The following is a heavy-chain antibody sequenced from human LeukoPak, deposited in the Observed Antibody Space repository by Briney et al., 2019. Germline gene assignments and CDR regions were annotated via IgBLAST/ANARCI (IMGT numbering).Heavy chain of an antibody. CDR3: ARPRRDGYIDAFDI. CDR1: GGSISSSSYY. CDR2: IYYRGST. D-gene: IGHD5-24*01. J-gene: IGHJ3*02. V-gene: IGHV4-39*02. Sequence: SETLSLTCTVSGGSISSSSYYWGWIRQPPGKGLEWIGSIYYRGSTYYHPSLKSRLTVSVATSKNHFSLKLSSVTAADTAVYYCARPRRDGYIDAFDIWGQGTMVTVSP.